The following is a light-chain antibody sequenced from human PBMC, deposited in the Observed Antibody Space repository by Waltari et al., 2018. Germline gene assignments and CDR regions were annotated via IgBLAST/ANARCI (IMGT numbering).Light chain of an antibody. CDR1: SSNIGAGYD. CDR3: QSYDSSLSGFVV. Sequence: QSVLTQPPSVSGAPGPRVTIPCTGSSSNIGAGYDVHWYQQLPGTAPNLLIYGNSNRPSGVPDRFSGSKSGTSASLAITGLQAEDEADYYCQSYDSSLSGFVVFGGGTKLTVL. J-gene: IGLJ2*01. V-gene: IGLV1-40*01. CDR2: GNS.